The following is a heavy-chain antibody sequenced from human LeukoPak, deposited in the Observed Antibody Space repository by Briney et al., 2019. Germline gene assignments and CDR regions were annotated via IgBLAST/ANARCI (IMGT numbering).Heavy chain of an antibody. CDR2: IRYDEFNK. Sequence: GGSLRLSCAASGFTFSSYGMHWVRQAPGKGLEWVAFIRYDEFNKDYADSVKGRFTISRDNSKNTLYLQMKSLRAEDTAVYYCAKGGGYEAQYYYYYLDVWGKGTTVTISS. CDR3: AKGGGYEAQYYYYYLDV. CDR1: GFTFSSYG. D-gene: IGHD5-12*01. J-gene: IGHJ6*03. V-gene: IGHV3-30*02.